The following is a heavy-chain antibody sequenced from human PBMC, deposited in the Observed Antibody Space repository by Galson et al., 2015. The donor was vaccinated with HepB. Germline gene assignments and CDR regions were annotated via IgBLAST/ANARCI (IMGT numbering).Heavy chain of an antibody. CDR2: TYYRSKWYN. Sequence: CAISWDSVSSNSASWNCMRQSPSRGLEWLGRTYYRSKWYNDYAIAVKSRITSKPDTSKNQFSLKLSSVTPEDTAVYYCARGCYSYLTSFNYWGQGTLVTVSS. V-gene: IGHV6-1*01. J-gene: IGHJ4*02. CDR1: WDSVSSNSAS. CDR3: ARGCYSYLTSFNY. D-gene: IGHD5-18*01.